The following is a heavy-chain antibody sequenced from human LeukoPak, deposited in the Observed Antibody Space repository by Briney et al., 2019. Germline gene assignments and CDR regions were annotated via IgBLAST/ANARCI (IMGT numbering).Heavy chain of an antibody. D-gene: IGHD4-11*01. V-gene: IGHV1-69*05. CDR3: ARDTVMDSNYNHGMDV. J-gene: IGHJ6*02. CDR2: IIPIFGTA. CDR1: GGTFSSYA. Sequence: ASVKVSCKASGGTFSSYAISWVRQAPGQGLEWMGGIIPIFGTANYAQKFQGRVTITTDESTSTAYMELSSLRSEDTAVYYCARDTVMDSNYNHGMDVWGQGTTVTVSS.